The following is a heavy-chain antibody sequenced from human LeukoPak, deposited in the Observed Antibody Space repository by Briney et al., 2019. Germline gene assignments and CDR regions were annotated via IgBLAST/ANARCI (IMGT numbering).Heavy chain of an antibody. CDR1: GFTFSNYT. CDR2: ISDGGITT. J-gene: IGHJ4*02. D-gene: IGHD6-25*01. V-gene: IGHV3-23*01. CDR3: AKGKDSSGGFDY. Sequence: GGSLRLSCAASGFTFSNYTLHWVRQAPGKGLEWVSGISDGGITTYYADSVKGRFTISRANSKNTLYLQMNSLRAEDTAVYYCAKGKDSSGGFDYWGQGTLVTVSS.